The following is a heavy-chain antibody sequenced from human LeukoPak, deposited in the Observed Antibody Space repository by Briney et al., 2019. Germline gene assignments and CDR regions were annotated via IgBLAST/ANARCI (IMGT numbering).Heavy chain of an antibody. CDR1: GFTFSNYA. J-gene: IGHJ4*02. CDR2: ISYDGSNK. Sequence: GRSLRLSCAASGFTFSNYAMHWVRQAPGKGLEWVAVISYDGSNKYYTDSVKGRFTISGDSSKNTLYLQMNNLRVEDTAVYYCARDAGWRLLDYWGRGTQVTVSS. CDR3: ARDAGWRLLDY. D-gene: IGHD6-25*01. V-gene: IGHV3-30*04.